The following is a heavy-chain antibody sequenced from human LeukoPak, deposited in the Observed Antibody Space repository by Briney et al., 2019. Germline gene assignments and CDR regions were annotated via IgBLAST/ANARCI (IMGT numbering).Heavy chain of an antibody. J-gene: IGHJ5*02. Sequence: ASVKVSCKASGYTFTSYGISWVRQAPGQGLEWMGWISAYNGNTNYAQKLQGRVTMTTDTSTSTAYMELSSLRSEDTAVYYCARGAKGILWFGELLGYNWFDPWGQGTLVTVSS. CDR2: ISAYNGNT. D-gene: IGHD3-10*01. CDR1: GYTFTSYG. CDR3: ARGAKGILWFGELLGYNWFDP. V-gene: IGHV1-18*01.